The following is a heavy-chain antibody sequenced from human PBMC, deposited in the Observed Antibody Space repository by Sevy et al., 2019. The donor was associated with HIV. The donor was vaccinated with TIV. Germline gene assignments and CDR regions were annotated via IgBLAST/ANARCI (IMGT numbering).Heavy chain of an antibody. CDR2: IGTAGDT. Sequence: GGSLRLSCAASGFNLRTYDMHWVRQAPGKGLAWVSAIGTAGDTSYPASVKGRFTISRENARNSLHLQMNNLGVGDTAMYFCARGGSDAFDFWGRGAMVTVSS. V-gene: IGHV3-13*01. CDR3: ARGGSDAFDF. D-gene: IGHD3-10*01. CDR1: GFNLRTYD. J-gene: IGHJ3*01.